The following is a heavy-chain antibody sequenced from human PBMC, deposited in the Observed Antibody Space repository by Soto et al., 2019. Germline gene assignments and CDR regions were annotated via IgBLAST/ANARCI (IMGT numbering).Heavy chain of an antibody. CDR2: FDPEYGET. CDR1: GYTLTELS. J-gene: IGHJ4*02. CDR3: ATDWSWNYPGFDY. V-gene: IGHV1-24*01. D-gene: IGHD1-7*01. Sequence: GASVKVSCKVSGYTLTELSMHWVRQAPGKGLEWMGGFDPEYGETLYAQKFQGRVTMTEDTSTDTAYMGLSSLRSEDTAVYYCATDWSWNYPGFDYWGQGTLVTVSS.